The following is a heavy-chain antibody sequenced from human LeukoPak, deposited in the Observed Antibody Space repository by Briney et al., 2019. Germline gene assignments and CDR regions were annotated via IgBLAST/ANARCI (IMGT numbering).Heavy chain of an antibody. V-gene: IGHV3-23*01. CDR2: ISGSGGST. J-gene: IGHJ4*02. D-gene: IGHD2-15*01. CDR1: GFTFSSYA. CDR3: AKDGFDIVVVVAATPIHFDY. Sequence: GGSLRLSCAASGFTFSSYAMSWVRQAPGKGLEWVSAISGSGGSTYYADSVKGRLPISRDNSKNTLYLQMNSLRAEDTAVYYCAKDGFDIVVVVAATPIHFDYWGQRTLVTLSS.